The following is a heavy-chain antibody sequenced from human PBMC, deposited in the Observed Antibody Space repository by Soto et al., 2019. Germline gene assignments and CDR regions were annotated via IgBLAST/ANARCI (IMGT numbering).Heavy chain of an antibody. CDR2: IYYSGST. Sequence: QVQLQESGPGLVKPSETLSLTCTVSGGSISSFYWSWIRQPPGKGLEWIGSIYYSGSTNYNPSLKSRVTISVDTSKNQFSLKLSSVTAADTAVYYCARAWGGNVFDYWGQGTLVTVSS. CDR3: ARAWGGNVFDY. CDR1: GGSISSFY. J-gene: IGHJ4*02. D-gene: IGHD3-16*01. V-gene: IGHV4-59*08.